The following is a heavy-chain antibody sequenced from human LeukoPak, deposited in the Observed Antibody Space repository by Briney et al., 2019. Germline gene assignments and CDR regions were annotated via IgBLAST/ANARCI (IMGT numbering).Heavy chain of an antibody. V-gene: IGHV3-30-3*01. D-gene: IGHD3-22*01. CDR3: ARDGTPVYYYDSSGYYREYYFDY. CDR1: GFTFSSYA. Sequence: GGSLRLSCAASGFTFSSYAMHWVRQAPGKGLEWVAVISYDGSNKYYADSVKGRFTISRDNSKNTLYLQMSSLRAEDTAVYYCARDGTPVYYYDSSGYYREYYFDYWGQGTLVTVSS. CDR2: ISYDGSNK. J-gene: IGHJ4*02.